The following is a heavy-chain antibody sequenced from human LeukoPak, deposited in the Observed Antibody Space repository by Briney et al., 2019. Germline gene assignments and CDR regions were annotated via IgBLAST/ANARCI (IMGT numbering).Heavy chain of an antibody. Sequence: SVKVSCRASGGTFSSYAISWVRQAPGQGLEWMGRIIPIFGIANYAQKFQGRVTITADKSTSTAYMELSSLRSEDTAVYYCAFGTAYYDSSGYYHPFDYWGQGTLVTVSS. CDR2: IIPIFGIA. CDR3: AFGTAYYDSSGYYHPFDY. CDR1: GGTFSSYA. J-gene: IGHJ4*02. D-gene: IGHD3-22*01. V-gene: IGHV1-69*04.